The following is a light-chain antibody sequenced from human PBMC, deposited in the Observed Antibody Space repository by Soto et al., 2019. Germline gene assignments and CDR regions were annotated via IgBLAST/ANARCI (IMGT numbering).Light chain of an antibody. CDR1: HSISGY. Sequence: DIQMTQSPSSLSASVGDRVSITCRASHSISGYLNWYQQKPGKAPKLLIFAASNLQSGVPSRFSGSESGTDFTLTISSLQPEDFATYYCQQSYSTLYSFGQGTKVDIK. CDR3: QQSYSTLYS. J-gene: IGKJ2*01. CDR2: AAS. V-gene: IGKV1-39*01.